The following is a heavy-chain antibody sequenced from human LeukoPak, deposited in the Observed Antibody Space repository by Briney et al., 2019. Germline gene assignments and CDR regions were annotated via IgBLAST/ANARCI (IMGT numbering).Heavy chain of an antibody. J-gene: IGHJ4*02. CDR1: GFTFSSYG. CDR3: AKDQLYSYGFQFDY. V-gene: IGHV3-30*02. D-gene: IGHD5-18*01. CDR2: IRYDGSNK. Sequence: QSGGSLRLSCAASGFTFSSYGMHWVRQAPGKGLEWVAFIRYDGSNKYYADSVKGRFTISRDNSKNTLYLQMNSLRAEDTAVYYCAKDQLYSYGFQFDYWGQGTLVTVSS.